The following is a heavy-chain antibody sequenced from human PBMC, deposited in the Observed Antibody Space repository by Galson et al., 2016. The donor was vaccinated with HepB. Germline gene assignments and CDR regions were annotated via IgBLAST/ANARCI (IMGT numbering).Heavy chain of an antibody. CDR3: VEGFSLRN. CDR1: GDSVSRNTAA. CDR2: TYFRSKWYS. Sequence: CAISGDSVSRNTAAWNWIRQSPSRGLEWLGRTYFRSKWYSDYGVAVNGRITISPDTAKNQFSLHLTSVNPDDTGIYYCVEGFSLRNWGQGTLVTVSS. V-gene: IGHV6-1*01. J-gene: IGHJ4*02.